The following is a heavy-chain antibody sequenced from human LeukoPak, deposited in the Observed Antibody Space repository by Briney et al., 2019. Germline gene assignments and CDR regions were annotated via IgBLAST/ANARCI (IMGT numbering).Heavy chain of an antibody. Sequence: PGGSLRLSCAASGFRFSRNAISWVRQAPGKGLEWVSSIGGSGDKTFYADSVKGRFTISRDNSKNMVHLQMNSLTGEDTALYYCVRRGDASSGWGDHDFWGQGALVTVSS. CDR3: VRRGDASSGWGDHDF. J-gene: IGHJ4*02. D-gene: IGHD6-19*01. CDR2: IGGSGDKT. V-gene: IGHV3-23*01. CDR1: GFRFSRNA.